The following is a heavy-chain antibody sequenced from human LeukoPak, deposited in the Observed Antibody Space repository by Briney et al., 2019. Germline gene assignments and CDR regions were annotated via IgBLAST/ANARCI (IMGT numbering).Heavy chain of an antibody. J-gene: IGHJ4*02. CDR1: GGSISSYY. Sequence: RPSETLSLTCTVSGGSISSYYWSWIRQPPGKGLEWIGYIYYSGSTNYNPSLKSRVSISIDTSKNQFSLKLSSVTAADTAVYYCARGKRISAGDWGQGTLVTVSS. CDR2: IYYSGST. D-gene: IGHD2-15*01. CDR3: ARGKRISAGD. V-gene: IGHV4-59*01.